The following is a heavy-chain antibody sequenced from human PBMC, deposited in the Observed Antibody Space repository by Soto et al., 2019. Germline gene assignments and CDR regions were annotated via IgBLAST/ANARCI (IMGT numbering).Heavy chain of an antibody. V-gene: IGHV1-69*12. Sequence: QVQLVQSGAEVKKPGSSVKVSCKASGGTFSSYAISWVRQAPGQGPEWMGGIIPIFGTANYAQKFQGRVTITADESTSTAYMELSSLRSEDTAVYYCATNGGPLGSYYYGMDVWGQGTTVTVSS. CDR2: IIPIFGTA. J-gene: IGHJ6*02. D-gene: IGHD3-16*01. CDR1: GGTFSSYA. CDR3: ATNGGPLGSYYYGMDV.